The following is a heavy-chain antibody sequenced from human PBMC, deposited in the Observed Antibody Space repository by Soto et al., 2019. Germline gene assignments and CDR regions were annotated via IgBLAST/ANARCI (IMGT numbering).Heavy chain of an antibody. Sequence: QLQLQESGSGLVKPSQTLSLTCAVSGGSISSGGYSWSWIRQPPGKGLEWIGYIYPSGSTYYNPSLKSRVTISVDRSKNQFSLKLSSVTAADTAVYYCAKGGWCSGGSCYTAFDIWGQGTMVTVSS. V-gene: IGHV4-30-2*01. CDR3: AKGGWCSGGSCYTAFDI. CDR1: GGSISSGGYS. CDR2: IYPSGST. D-gene: IGHD2-15*01. J-gene: IGHJ3*02.